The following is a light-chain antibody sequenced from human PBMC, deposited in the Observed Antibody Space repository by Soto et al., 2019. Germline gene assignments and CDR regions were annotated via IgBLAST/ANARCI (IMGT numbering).Light chain of an antibody. CDR3: QQHASYSPT. CDR2: QAS. J-gene: IGKJ1*01. Sequence: DIQMTQSPSTLSASVGDRVTITCRASQSISSYLAWYQQKPGKAPKLLIYQASSLESGVPSRFSGSVSGTEFTPTISSLQPDDFATYYCQQHASYSPTFGQGTKVEIK. V-gene: IGKV1-5*03. CDR1: QSISSY.